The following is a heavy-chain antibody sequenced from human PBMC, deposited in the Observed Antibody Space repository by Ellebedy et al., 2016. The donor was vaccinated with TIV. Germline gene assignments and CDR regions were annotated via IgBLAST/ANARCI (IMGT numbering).Heavy chain of an antibody. CDR3: ARGAITMVRGAAYYFDY. Sequence: MPSETLSLTCTVSGGSISSYYWSWIRQPPGKGLEWIGYIYYSGSTNYNPSLKSRVTISVDTSKNQFSLKLSSVTAADTAVYYCARGAITMVRGAAYYFDYWGQGTLVTVSS. D-gene: IGHD3-10*01. CDR2: IYYSGST. J-gene: IGHJ4*02. CDR1: GGSISSYY. V-gene: IGHV4-59*01.